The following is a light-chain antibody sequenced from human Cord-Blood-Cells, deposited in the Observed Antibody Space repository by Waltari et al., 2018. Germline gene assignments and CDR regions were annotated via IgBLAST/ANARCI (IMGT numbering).Light chain of an antibody. CDR1: QSVLYSSNNKNY. V-gene: IGKV4-1*01. CDR2: WAA. Sequence: DIVMTQSPDSLAVSLGERATINCKSSQSVLYSSNNKNYLAWYQRKAGQAPRLVIYWAATRESGVPGRFSGGGSGTDFTLTISSLQAEDVAVYYCQQYYSTPWTFGQGTKVEIK. J-gene: IGKJ1*01. CDR3: QQYYSTPWT.